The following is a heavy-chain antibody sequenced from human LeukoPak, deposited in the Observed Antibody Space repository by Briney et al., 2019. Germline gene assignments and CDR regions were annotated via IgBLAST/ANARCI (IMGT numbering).Heavy chain of an antibody. V-gene: IGHV3-33*06. J-gene: IGHJ4*02. CDR2: IGSDGTNT. Sequence: PGGSLRLSCATSGFTFSHYGMPWVRQAPGKGLEWVAVIGSDGTNTYYGDPVKGRFTISRDNFQRTVYLQMNSLRAEDTAVYYCAKDAQRGFDYSNSLDKWGQGTLVTVSS. D-gene: IGHD4-11*01. CDR1: GFTFSHYG. CDR3: AKDAQRGFDYSNSLDK.